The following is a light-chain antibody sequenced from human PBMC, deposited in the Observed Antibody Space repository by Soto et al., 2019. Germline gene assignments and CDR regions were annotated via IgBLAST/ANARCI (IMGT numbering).Light chain of an antibody. CDR2: EVS. CDR3: YSFTTSNTYV. V-gene: IGLV2-18*02. CDR1: SSDVGTYNH. Sequence: QSVLTQPPSVSGSPGQSVTISCSGTSSDVGTYNHVSWYQQAPGTAPKVMIYEVSSRPSGVPDRFSGSKSGNTASLTISGLQPEDEADYYCYSFTTSNTYVFGTGTKDTVL. J-gene: IGLJ1*01.